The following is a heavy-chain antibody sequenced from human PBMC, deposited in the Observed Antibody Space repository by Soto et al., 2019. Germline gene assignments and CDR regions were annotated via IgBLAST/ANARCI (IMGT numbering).Heavy chain of an antibody. CDR3: TRDLNGGNPFDY. J-gene: IGHJ4*02. V-gene: IGHV1-3*01. D-gene: IGHD2-8*01. CDR1: GYTLTNYA. CDR2: IDPGSGYT. Sequence: QVQLVQSGAEVQKPGASVRVSCKPSGYTLTNYAIHWVRQAAGQGLEWLGGIDPGSGYTTFSQRFQGRVTLSRDNSASTFYMDLTSLTSEDTAVYFCTRDLNGGNPFDYWGQGTLVTVSS.